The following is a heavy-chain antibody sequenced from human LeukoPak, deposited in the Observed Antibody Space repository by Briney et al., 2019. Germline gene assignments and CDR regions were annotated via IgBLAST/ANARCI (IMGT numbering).Heavy chain of an antibody. CDR1: GYTFTSYG. V-gene: IGHV1-18*01. Sequence: GPVKVSCKASGYTFTSYGISWVRQAPGQGLEWMGWISAYNGNANYAQKLQGRVTMTTDTSTSTAYMELRSLRSDDTAVYYCARQRRGHEFDYWGQGTLVTVSS. CDR3: ARQRRGHEFDY. J-gene: IGHJ4*02. CDR2: ISAYNGNA. D-gene: IGHD3-10*01.